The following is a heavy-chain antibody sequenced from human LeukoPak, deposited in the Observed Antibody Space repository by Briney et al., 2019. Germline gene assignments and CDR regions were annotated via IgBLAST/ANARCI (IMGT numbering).Heavy chain of an antibody. CDR2: IYYHGTI. Sequence: PSETLSHTCIVSGYPFSGSVDPSNDYTNYKWSWIRQPPWKGLEWIGNIYYHGTINYNPSLKSRVSITVDTSRNQFSLSLSSATAADTAIYFCAREYSGFDHWGQGTLVTVSS. CDR1: GYPFSGSVDPSNDYTNYK. D-gene: IGHD5-12*01. CDR3: AREYSGFDH. J-gene: IGHJ4*02. V-gene: IGHV4-61*01.